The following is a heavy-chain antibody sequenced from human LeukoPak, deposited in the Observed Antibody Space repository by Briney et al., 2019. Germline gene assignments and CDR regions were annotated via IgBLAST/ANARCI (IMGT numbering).Heavy chain of an antibody. CDR3: AKDADYGDYVFHFDY. V-gene: IGHV3-30*02. CDR2: IRYDGSNK. D-gene: IGHD4-17*01. J-gene: IGHJ4*02. CDR1: GFTFSSYG. Sequence: GGSLRLSCAASGFTFSSYGMHWVRQAPGKGLEWVTFIRYDGSNKYYADSVKGRFTISRDNSKNTLYLQMNSLRAEDTAVYYCAKDADYGDYVFHFDYWGQGTLVTVSS.